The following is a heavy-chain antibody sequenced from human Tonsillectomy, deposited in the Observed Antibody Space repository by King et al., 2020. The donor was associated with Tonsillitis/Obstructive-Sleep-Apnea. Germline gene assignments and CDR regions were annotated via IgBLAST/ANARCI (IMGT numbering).Heavy chain of an antibody. D-gene: IGHD5-18*01. V-gene: IGHV1-18*01. CDR1: GYTFTNYA. CDR3: ARGGYTNYVDY. J-gene: IGHJ4*02. Sequence: VQLVESGAEVKKPGASVKVSCTASGYTFTNYAISWVRQAPGQGLEWMGWISGYNGNTSYAQNLQGRVTMTADTSTSTAYMELRSLRSDDTAVYYCARGGYTNYVDYWGQGTLVTVSS. CDR2: ISGYNGNT.